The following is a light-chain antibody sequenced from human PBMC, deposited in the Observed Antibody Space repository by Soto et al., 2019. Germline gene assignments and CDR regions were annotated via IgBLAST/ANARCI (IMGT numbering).Light chain of an antibody. Sequence: QPVLTQSSSASASLGSSFKLTCTLSSAHSSYIIAWHQQQPGKAPRYLMKLEGSGSYNKGSGVPDRFSGSSSGADRYLTISSLQSEDEADYYCETWDRNTRVFGGGTKLTVL. CDR2: LEGSGSY. CDR3: ETWDRNTRV. CDR1: SAHSSYI. J-gene: IGLJ3*02. V-gene: IGLV4-60*03.